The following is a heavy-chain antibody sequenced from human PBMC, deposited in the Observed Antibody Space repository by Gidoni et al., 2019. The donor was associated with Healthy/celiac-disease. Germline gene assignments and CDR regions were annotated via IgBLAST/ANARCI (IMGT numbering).Heavy chain of an antibody. CDR2: IWYDGSNK. V-gene: IGHV3-33*01. Sequence: QVQLVESGGGVVQPGRSLRLSCAASGFTFSSYGMHWVRQAPGKGLEWVAVIWYDGSNKYYADSVKGRFTISRDNSKNTLYLQMNSLRAEDTAVYYCARDSIAAAESWYFDLWGRGTLVTVSS. CDR1: GFTFSSYG. CDR3: ARDSIAAAESWYFDL. D-gene: IGHD6-13*01. J-gene: IGHJ2*01.